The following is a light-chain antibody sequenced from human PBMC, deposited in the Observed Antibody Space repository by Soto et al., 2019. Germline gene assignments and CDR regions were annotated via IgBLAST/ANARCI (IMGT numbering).Light chain of an antibody. CDR1: QGVSSSY. CDR3: QQYGASVT. J-gene: IGKJ3*01. CDR2: GAS. Sequence: EIVLTQSPGTLSLSPGEGATLSCSASQGVSSSYLAWYQHKPGQAPRLLIYGASSRASGIPDRFSGSGSGTDFTLTINRLEPEDFAVYYCQQYGASVTFGPGTKVDLK. V-gene: IGKV3-20*01.